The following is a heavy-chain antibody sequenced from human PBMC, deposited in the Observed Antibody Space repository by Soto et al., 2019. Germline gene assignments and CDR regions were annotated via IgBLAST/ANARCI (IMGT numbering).Heavy chain of an antibody. Sequence: XXSLKLSCKGSGYSFTSYWIVWVRQMPGKGLEWMGIIYPGDSDTRYSPSFQGQVTISADKSISTAYLQWSSLKASDTAMYYCARRGLRYFDWLTAFDYWGQGTLVTVSS. CDR2: IYPGDSDT. CDR3: ARRGLRYFDWLTAFDY. CDR1: GYSFTSYW. V-gene: IGHV5-51*01. J-gene: IGHJ4*02. D-gene: IGHD3-9*01.